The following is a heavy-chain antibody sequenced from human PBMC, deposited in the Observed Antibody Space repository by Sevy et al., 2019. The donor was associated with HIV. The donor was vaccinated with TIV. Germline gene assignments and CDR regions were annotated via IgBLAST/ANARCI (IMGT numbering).Heavy chain of an antibody. D-gene: IGHD5-12*01. CDR3: AREVGGYNWRPYYFDS. Sequence: GGSLRLSCVASGFTFTNYWISWVRQTPGKGLEWVATIKQDESEKNYLDSVKGRFSVSRDNGKKSVSLQMNGLSAEDTALYYCAREVGGYNWRPYYFDSWGQGTLVTVSS. CDR1: GFTFTNYW. CDR2: IKQDESEK. V-gene: IGHV3-7*01. J-gene: IGHJ4*02.